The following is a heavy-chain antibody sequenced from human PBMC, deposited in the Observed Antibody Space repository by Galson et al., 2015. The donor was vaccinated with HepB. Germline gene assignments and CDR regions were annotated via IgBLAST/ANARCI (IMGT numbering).Heavy chain of an antibody. CDR3: AREALRPGAVYYYYYGMDV. CDR1: GYTFTSYY. Sequence: SVKVSCKASGYTFTSYYMHWVRQAPGQGLEWMGIINPSGGSTSYAQKLQGRVTMTRDTSTSTVYMELSSLRSEDTAVYYCAREALRPGAVYYYYYGMDVWGQGTTVTVSS. D-gene: IGHD4-17*01. CDR2: INPSGGST. J-gene: IGHJ6*02. V-gene: IGHV1-46*04.